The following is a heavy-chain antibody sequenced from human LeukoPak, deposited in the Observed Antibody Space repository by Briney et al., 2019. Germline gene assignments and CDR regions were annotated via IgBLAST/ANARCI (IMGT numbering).Heavy chain of an antibody. CDR2: IYYSGTT. D-gene: IGHD3-22*01. Sequence: SDTLSLTCAVSGYSISSSNWWGWIRQPPGKGLEWIGYIYYSGTTNYNPSLKTRVTISVDTSKNQFSLKLTSVTAADTAVYYCASQSRNYYQSGEFRTWIDYWGQGTLVTASS. V-gene: IGHV4-28*01. J-gene: IGHJ4*02. CDR1: GYSISSSNW. CDR3: ASQSRNYYQSGEFRTWIDY.